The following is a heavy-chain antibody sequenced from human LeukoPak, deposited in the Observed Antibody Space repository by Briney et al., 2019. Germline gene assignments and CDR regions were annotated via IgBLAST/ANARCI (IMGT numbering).Heavy chain of an antibody. CDR2: INSNSGVT. V-gene: IGHV1-2*02. J-gene: IGHJ4*02. Sequence: ASVKVSCKASGYTFTGYYMHWVRQAPGQGLEWMGWINSNSGVTKYAQQFLDRVTMTRDKSTSTAYMELSRLTSGDTAIYYCARDGTLSGTWNDFWGQGSLVTVSS. CDR3: ARDGTLSGTWNDF. D-gene: IGHD6-13*01. CDR1: GYTFTGYY.